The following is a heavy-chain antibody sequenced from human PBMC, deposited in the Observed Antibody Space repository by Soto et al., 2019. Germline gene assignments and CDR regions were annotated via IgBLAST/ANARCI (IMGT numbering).Heavy chain of an antibody. CDR1: GGSISKYD. V-gene: IGHV4-39*01. CDR2: IYYSGST. Sequence: TETLSLTCTVSGGSISKYDWGWIRQPPGKGLEWIGSIYYSGSTYYNPSLKSRVTISVDTSKNQFSLKLSSVTAADTAVYYCARHGSGYYGYFDYWGQGTLVTVSS. D-gene: IGHD3-22*01. J-gene: IGHJ4*02. CDR3: ARHGSGYYGYFDY.